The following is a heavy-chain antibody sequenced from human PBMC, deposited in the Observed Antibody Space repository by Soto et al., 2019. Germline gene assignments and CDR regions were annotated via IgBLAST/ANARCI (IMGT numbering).Heavy chain of an antibody. CDR1: GGCIGSSKC. D-gene: IGHD3-10*01. Sequence: SLTCAVSGGCIGSSKCWSWVRQPPGKGLEWIGEIHHSGSTNPNPSLKSRVTTSVDKSKNQFSLKLTSVTAADTAVYYCAGSGSYRDIDYWGQGTLVTVPS. CDR3: AGSGSYRDIDY. J-gene: IGHJ4*02. CDR2: IHHSGST. V-gene: IGHV4-4*02.